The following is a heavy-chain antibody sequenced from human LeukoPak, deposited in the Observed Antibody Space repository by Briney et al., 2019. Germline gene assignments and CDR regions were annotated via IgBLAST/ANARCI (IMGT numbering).Heavy chain of an antibody. V-gene: IGHV1-2*02. CDR3: ASPGSGIAVAATKSDYFDY. Sequence: ASVKVSCKASGYTFTGYYMHWVRQAPGQGLEWMGWINPNSGGTNYAQKFQGRVTMTRDTSISTAYMELSRLRSDDTAVYYCASPGSGIAVAATKSDYFDYWGQGTLVTVSS. D-gene: IGHD6-19*01. CDR2: INPNSGGT. CDR1: GYTFTGYY. J-gene: IGHJ4*02.